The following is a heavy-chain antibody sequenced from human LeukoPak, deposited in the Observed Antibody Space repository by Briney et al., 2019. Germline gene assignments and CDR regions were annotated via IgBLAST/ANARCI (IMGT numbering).Heavy chain of an antibody. J-gene: IGHJ4*02. CDR3: AGRSSSGGYYFDY. V-gene: IGHV5-51*01. CDR1: GYNFNSFW. Sequence: GESLKISCKGSGYNFNSFWIGWVRQMPGKGPEWMVILYPGDSDIKYGPSFEGQVTISADKSNSTAYLQWSSLKASDTAMYYCAGRSSSGGYYFDYWGQGTLVTVSS. CDR2: LYPGDSDI. D-gene: IGHD3-16*01.